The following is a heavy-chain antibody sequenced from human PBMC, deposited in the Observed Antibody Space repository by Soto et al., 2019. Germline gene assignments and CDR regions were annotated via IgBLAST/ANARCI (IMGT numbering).Heavy chain of an antibody. J-gene: IGHJ6*02. CDR3: ARDTRGYSSGWYYYYGMDV. CDR2: INTDGGST. Sequence: PGGSLRLSCAASGFTLSGYAMDWVRQAPGKGLEYVSGINTDGGSTNYADSVQGRFTISSDNSKNTLYLQMNSLRAEDTAVYYCARDTRGYSSGWYYYYGMDVWGQGTTVTVSS. D-gene: IGHD6-19*01. V-gene: IGHV3-64*04. CDR1: GFTLSGYA.